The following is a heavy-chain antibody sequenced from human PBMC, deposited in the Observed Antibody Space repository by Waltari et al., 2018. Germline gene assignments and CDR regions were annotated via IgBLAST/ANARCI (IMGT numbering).Heavy chain of an antibody. V-gene: IGHV4-34*01. J-gene: IGHJ1*01. Sequence: QPPGKGLEWVGEINHRGSTKYNPSLKSRVTISVDRSKNQISLELSSVTAADTAVYYCARAPSGTIEYFQHWGQGTLVIVSS. CDR3: ARAPSGTIEYFQH. D-gene: IGHD1-26*01. CDR2: INHRGST.